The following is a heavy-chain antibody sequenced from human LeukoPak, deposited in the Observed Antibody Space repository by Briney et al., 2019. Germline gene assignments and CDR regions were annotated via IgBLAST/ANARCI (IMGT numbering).Heavy chain of an antibody. V-gene: IGHV1-8*01. CDR3: ARERYSSGWYAAGFDY. CDR1: GYTSTSYD. Sequence: GASVKVSCKASGYTSTSYDINWVRQATGQGLEWMGWMNPNSGNTGYAQKFQGRVTMTRNTSISTAYMELSSLRSEDTAVYYCARERYSSGWYAAGFDYWGQGTLVTVSS. D-gene: IGHD6-19*01. J-gene: IGHJ4*02. CDR2: MNPNSGNT.